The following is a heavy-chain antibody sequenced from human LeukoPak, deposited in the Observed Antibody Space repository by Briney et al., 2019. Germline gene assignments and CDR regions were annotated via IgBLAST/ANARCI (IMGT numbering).Heavy chain of an antibody. CDR2: IRGSGGTT. V-gene: IGHV3-23*01. CDR3: AKDLYDWLSDTDY. Sequence: GGSLRLSCAASGFTFSGCAMSWVRQAPGKGLEWVSAIRGSGGTTYYADSVKGRFTISRDNSKDTLYLQMNSLRVEDTAVSYCAKDLYDWLSDTDYWGQGTLVTVYS. CDR1: GFTFSGCA. D-gene: IGHD3-9*01. J-gene: IGHJ4*02.